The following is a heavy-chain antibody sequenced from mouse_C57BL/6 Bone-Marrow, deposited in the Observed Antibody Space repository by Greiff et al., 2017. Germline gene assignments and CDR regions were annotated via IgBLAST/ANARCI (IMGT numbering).Heavy chain of an antibody. CDR1: GFTFSSYA. CDR3: TRAPNWYFDV. V-gene: IGHV5-9-1*02. Sequence: EVQVVESGEGLVKPGGSLKLSCAASGFTFSSYAMSWVRQTPEKRLEWVAYISSGGDYIYYADTVKGRFTISRDNTRNTLYLQMSSLKSEDTAMYYCTRAPNWYFDVWGTGTTVTVSS. J-gene: IGHJ1*03. CDR2: ISSGGDYI.